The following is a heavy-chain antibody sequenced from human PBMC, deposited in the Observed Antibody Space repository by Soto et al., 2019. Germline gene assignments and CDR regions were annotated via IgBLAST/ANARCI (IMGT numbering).Heavy chain of an antibody. CDR2: INPKSGGT. D-gene: IGHD3-3*01. CDR1: GYTFTGYY. Sequence: ASVKVSCKASGYTFTGYYMHWVRQAPGQGLEWMGWINPKSGGTDYAEKFQGRVTMTRDTSINTAYMELSRLTSDDTAVYYCARDQSEESLEWLLLHFQHWGQGTLVTVSS. J-gene: IGHJ1*01. V-gene: IGHV1-2*02. CDR3: ARDQSEESLEWLLLHFQH.